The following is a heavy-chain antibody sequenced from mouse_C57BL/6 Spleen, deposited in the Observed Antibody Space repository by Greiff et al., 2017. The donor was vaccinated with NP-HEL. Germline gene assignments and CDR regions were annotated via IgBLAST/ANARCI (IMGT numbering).Heavy chain of an antibody. D-gene: IGHD1-1*01. CDR2: IDPSDSYT. Sequence: VQLQQPGAELVKPGASVKLSCKASGYTFTSYWMQWVKQRPGQGLEWIGEIDPSDSYTNYNQKFKGKATLTVDTSSSTAYMQLSSLTSEDSAVYYCARRGYGSRWFAYWGQGTLVTVSA. V-gene: IGHV1-50*01. CDR3: ARRGYGSRWFAY. CDR1: GYTFTSYW. J-gene: IGHJ3*01.